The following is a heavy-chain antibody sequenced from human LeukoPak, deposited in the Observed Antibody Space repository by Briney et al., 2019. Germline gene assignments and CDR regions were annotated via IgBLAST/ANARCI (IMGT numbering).Heavy chain of an antibody. D-gene: IGHD5-18*01. J-gene: IGHJ5*02. CDR2: MNPNSGNT. V-gene: IGHV1-8*01. CDR3: ARVTHTELSTWFDP. CDR1: GYTFITYD. Sequence: ASVKVSCKASGYTFITYDINWVRQATGQGLEWMGWMNPNSGNTGYAQKFQGRVTMTRNTSISTAYMELSSLRSEDTAVYYCARVTHTELSTWFDPWGQGTLVTVSS.